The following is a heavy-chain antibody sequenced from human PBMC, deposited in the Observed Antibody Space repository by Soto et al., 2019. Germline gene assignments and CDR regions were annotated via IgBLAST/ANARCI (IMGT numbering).Heavy chain of an antibody. CDR3: ARATLRYYYYYYGMDV. CDR1: GGSFSGYY. J-gene: IGHJ6*02. CDR2: INHSGST. D-gene: IGHD1-26*01. Sequence: SETLSLTCAVYGGSFSGYYWSWIRQPPGKGLEWVGEINHSGSTNYNPSLKSRVTISVDTSKNQFSLKLSSVTAADTAVHYCARATLRYYYYYYGMDVWGQGTTVTV. V-gene: IGHV4-34*01.